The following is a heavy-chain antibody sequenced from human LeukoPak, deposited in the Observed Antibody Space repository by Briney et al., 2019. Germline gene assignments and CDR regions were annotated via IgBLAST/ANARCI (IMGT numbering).Heavy chain of an antibody. CDR2: INHSGGT. Sequence: PSETLSLTCAVYGGSFSGFYWSWIRQPPGKGLEWIGEINHSGGTNYNPSLKSRVTISIDMSKNQVSLKLSSVTAADTAVYYCARGKRYCSSTSCSFDYWGQGTLVTVSS. J-gene: IGHJ4*02. V-gene: IGHV4-34*01. D-gene: IGHD2-2*01. CDR1: GGSFSGFY. CDR3: ARGKRYCSSTSCSFDY.